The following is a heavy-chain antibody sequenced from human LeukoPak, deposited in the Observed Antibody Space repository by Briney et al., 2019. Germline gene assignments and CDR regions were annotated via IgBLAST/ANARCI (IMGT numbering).Heavy chain of an antibody. V-gene: IGHV4-39*01. J-gene: IGHJ1*01. CDR1: GGSISSSSYY. Sequence: SETLSLTCTVSGGSISSSSYYWGWIRQPPGKGLEWIGSIYYSGSTYYNPSLKSRVTISVDTSKNQFSLKLSSVTAADTAVYYCARQPLGFCGGDCYSGYFQHWGQGTLVTVSS. D-gene: IGHD2-21*02. CDR3: ARQPLGFCGGDCYSGYFQH. CDR2: IYYSGST.